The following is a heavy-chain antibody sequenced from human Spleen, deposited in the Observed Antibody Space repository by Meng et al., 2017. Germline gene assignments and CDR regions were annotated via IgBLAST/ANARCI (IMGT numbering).Heavy chain of an antibody. CDR2: INPKSGDT. V-gene: IGHV1-2*06. Sequence: AQLGQSGAEVKKPGASVKVSCKPSGYNFPDYYIHWVRRAPGQGLEWMGRINPKSGDTHYAQKFQARVTMTGDTSISTAYMELSGLRSDDTAIYYCVRDENISLGKLFGDYWGQGTLVTVSS. CDR3: VRDENISLGKLFGDY. CDR1: GYNFPDYY. D-gene: IGHD2-21*01. J-gene: IGHJ4*02.